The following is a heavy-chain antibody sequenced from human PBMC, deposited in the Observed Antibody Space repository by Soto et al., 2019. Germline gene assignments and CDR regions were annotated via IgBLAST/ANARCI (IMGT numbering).Heavy chain of an antibody. CDR1: GFTFSNSA. J-gene: IGHJ6*03. V-gene: IGHV3-23*01. CDR3: AKAPLGDYDARYYYYYMDV. Sequence: GGSLRLSCAASGFTFSNSAMSWVRQAPGKGLEWVSAISGSGGSTYYADSVKGRFTISRDNSKNTLYLQMNSLRAEDTAVYYCAKAPLGDYDARYYYYYMDVWGKGTTVTVSS. D-gene: IGHD4-17*01. CDR2: ISGSGGST.